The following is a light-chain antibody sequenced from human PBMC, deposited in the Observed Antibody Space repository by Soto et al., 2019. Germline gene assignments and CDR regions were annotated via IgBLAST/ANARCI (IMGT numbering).Light chain of an antibody. CDR1: TGAVTSGYY. V-gene: IGLV7-43*01. Sequence: QTVVTQEPSLTVSPGGAVTLTCASSTGAVTSGYYPNWFQQKPGQAPRALIYSTSNKYSWTPARFSGSLLGGKAALTLSGVQSEDEAESYCLLYYGGAQLGVFGGGTKLTVL. CDR3: LLYYGGAQLGV. J-gene: IGLJ2*01. CDR2: STS.